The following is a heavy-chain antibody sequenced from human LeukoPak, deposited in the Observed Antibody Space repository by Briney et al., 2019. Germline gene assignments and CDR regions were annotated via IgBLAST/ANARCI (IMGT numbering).Heavy chain of an antibody. V-gene: IGHV4-59*01. CDR3: ARDKKVATPYYWYSMDV. D-gene: IGHD5-12*01. J-gene: IGHJ6*03. Sequence: SETLSLTCTVSGGSLSSYYWSWIRQPPGKGLEWIGYIYYSGSTNYNPSLKSRVTISVDTSKNQFSLKLSSVTAADTAVYYCARDKKVATPYYWYSMDVWGKGTTVTVSS. CDR1: GGSLSSYY. CDR2: IYYSGST.